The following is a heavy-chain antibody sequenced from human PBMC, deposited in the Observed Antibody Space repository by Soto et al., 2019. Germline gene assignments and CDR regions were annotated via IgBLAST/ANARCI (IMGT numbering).Heavy chain of an antibody. D-gene: IGHD5-12*01. Sequence: GGSLRLSCAASGFSFSTYAMSWVRQAPGKGLEWVSCINDGGGTYYADSVKGRFTVSRDISKNTLYLHMNSLRAEDTAVYYCAKGSSGYAWAFDIWGQGTMVTVSS. CDR3: AKGSSGYAWAFDI. CDR2: INDGGGT. CDR1: GFSFSTYA. J-gene: IGHJ3*02. V-gene: IGHV3-23*01.